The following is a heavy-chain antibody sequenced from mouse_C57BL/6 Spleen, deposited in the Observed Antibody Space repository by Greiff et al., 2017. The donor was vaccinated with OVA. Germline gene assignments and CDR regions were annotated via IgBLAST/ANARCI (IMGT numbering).Heavy chain of an antibody. Sequence: VQLQQSGPELVKPGASVKISCKASGYAFSSSWMNWVKQRPGKGLEWIGRIYPGDGDTNYNGTFKGKATLTADKSSSTAYMQLSSLTSEDSAVYFCARDWDYAMDYWGQGTSVTVSS. CDR2: IYPGDGDT. V-gene: IGHV1-82*01. D-gene: IGHD4-1*01. CDR3: ARDWDYAMDY. CDR1: GYAFSSSW. J-gene: IGHJ4*01.